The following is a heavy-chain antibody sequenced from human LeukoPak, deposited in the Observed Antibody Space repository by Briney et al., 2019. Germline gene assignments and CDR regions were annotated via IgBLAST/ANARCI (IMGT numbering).Heavy chain of an antibody. Sequence: SETLSLACAVYGGSFGGYYWSWIRQPPGKWLEWIGEINHSGSTHYNPSLKSRVTISVDTSKNQFSLKLSSVTAADTAVYYCARGRGSLRITMVRGVILNWFDPWGQGTLVTVSS. CDR3: ARGRGSLRITMVRGVILNWFDP. V-gene: IGHV4-34*01. CDR2: INHSGST. J-gene: IGHJ5*02. D-gene: IGHD3-10*01. CDR1: GGSFGGYY.